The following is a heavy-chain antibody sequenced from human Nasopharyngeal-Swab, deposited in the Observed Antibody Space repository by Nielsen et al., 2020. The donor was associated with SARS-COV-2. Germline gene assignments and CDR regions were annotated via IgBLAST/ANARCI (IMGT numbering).Heavy chain of an antibody. D-gene: IGHD3-10*01. CDR3: ARDKWFGTIWPGGYYYYMDV. CDR2: IVVGSGNT. CDR1: GFTFTSSA. V-gene: IGHV1-58*01. Sequence: SVKVSCKASGFTFTSSAVQWVRQARGQRLEWIGWIVVGSGNTNYAQKFQERVTITRDMSTSTAYMELSSLRSEDTAVYYCARDKWFGTIWPGGYYYYMDVWGKGTTVTVSS. J-gene: IGHJ6*03.